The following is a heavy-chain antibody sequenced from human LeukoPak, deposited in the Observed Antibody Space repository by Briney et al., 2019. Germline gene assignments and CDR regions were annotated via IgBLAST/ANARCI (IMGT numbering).Heavy chain of an antibody. CDR2: ISTSSSYI. D-gene: IGHD2-2*02. Sequence: GGSLRLSCAASGFTFSSYSMNWVRQAPGKGLEWVSFISTSSSYIYYADSVKGRFTISRDNAKNSLYLQMNSLRAEDTAVYYCAKDGSIPWGYYMDVWGKGTTVTISS. CDR1: GFTFSSYS. J-gene: IGHJ6*03. CDR3: AKDGSIPWGYYMDV. V-gene: IGHV3-21*01.